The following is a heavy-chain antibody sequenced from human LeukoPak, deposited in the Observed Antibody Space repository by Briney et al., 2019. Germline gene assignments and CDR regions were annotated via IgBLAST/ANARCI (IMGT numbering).Heavy chain of an antibody. J-gene: IGHJ4*02. CDR1: GFTFSSYS. Sequence: PGGSLRLSSAASGFTFSSYSMNWVRQAPGKGLEWVSSISSSSYIYYADSVKGRFTISRDNAKNSLYLQMNSLRAEDTAVYYCARAQLRWELLGNFDYWGQGTLVTVSS. CDR2: ISSSSYI. V-gene: IGHV3-21*01. CDR3: ARAQLRWELLGNFDY. D-gene: IGHD1-26*01.